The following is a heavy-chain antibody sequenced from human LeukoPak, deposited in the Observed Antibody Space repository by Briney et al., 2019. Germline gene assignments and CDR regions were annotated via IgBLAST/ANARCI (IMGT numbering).Heavy chain of an antibody. CDR1: GGTFSSYI. D-gene: IGHD3-16*02. V-gene: IGHV1-69*04. CDR2: IIPILAIA. CDR3: ARDLGRLGELSLRWFDP. Sequence: EASVKVSCKASGGTFSSYIISWVRQAPGQGLEWMGRIIPILAIAKYAQKFQGRITITADKSTSTAYMELSSLRSEDTAVYYCARDLGRLGELSLRWFDPWGQGTLVTVSS. J-gene: IGHJ5*02.